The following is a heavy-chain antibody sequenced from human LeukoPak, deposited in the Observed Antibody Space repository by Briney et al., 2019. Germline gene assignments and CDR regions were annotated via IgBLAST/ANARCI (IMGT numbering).Heavy chain of an antibody. J-gene: IGHJ4*02. Sequence: SETLSLTCAVSGGSMSSYYWSWIRQPPGKGLEWIGYIYYSGSTNYNPSLKSRVTISVDTSKNQFSLKLSSVTAADTAVYYCARLRGNYFPDYWGQGTLVTVSS. D-gene: IGHD4-11*01. CDR2: IYYSGST. CDR1: GGSMSSYY. CDR3: ARLRGNYFPDY. V-gene: IGHV4-59*01.